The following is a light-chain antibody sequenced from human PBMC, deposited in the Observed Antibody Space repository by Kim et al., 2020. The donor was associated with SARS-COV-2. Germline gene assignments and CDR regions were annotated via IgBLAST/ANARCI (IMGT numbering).Light chain of an antibody. J-gene: IGLJ3*02. V-gene: IGLV2-14*03. CDR3: RSYSTRRTLV. CDR1: SSDVGGYNY. Sequence: GERITINGSGTSSDVGGYNYVSWYQQHPGKAPKLRIYDVRNRPPGVSYRFSGSKAGNTASLTISGLQAEDEADYYCRSYSTRRTLVWGGGTKRTVL. CDR2: DVR.